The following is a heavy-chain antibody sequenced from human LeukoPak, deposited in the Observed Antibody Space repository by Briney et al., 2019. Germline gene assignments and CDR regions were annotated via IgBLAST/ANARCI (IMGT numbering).Heavy chain of an antibody. CDR1: GFTLSSYG. CDR3: ARDQNEGYGDYFYYFDY. Sequence: PGRCLRLSWAASGFTLSSYGIDWVRQAPGKGLEWVAVIWDDGSNKYYVDSVKGRFTISRDNSKNTLYLQMNPLRAEDTAVYYCARDQNEGYGDYFYYFDYWGQGTLVTVSS. D-gene: IGHD4-17*01. J-gene: IGHJ4*02. CDR2: IWDDGSNK. V-gene: IGHV3-33*01.